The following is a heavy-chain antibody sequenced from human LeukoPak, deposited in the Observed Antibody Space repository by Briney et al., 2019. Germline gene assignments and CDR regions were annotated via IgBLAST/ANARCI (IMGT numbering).Heavy chain of an antibody. CDR2: INSDGSTT. D-gene: IGHD3-22*01. Sequence: PGGSLRLSCAASGITFSTYWMHWVRHAPGKGLGWVSRINSDGSTTSYVDSVEGRFTISRDNAKNTLYLQMNSLRAEDTAVYYCARAGTVVDYDPSDAFDVWGQGTMVTVSS. J-gene: IGHJ3*01. V-gene: IGHV3-74*01. CDR3: ARAGTVVDYDPSDAFDV. CDR1: GITFSTYW.